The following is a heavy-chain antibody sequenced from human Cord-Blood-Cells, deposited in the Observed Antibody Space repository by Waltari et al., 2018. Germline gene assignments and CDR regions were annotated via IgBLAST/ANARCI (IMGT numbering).Heavy chain of an antibody. CDR3: ARHLRDSSGYYYDYYYYYMDV. CDR1: GGSFSGYY. J-gene: IGHJ6*03. V-gene: IGHV4-34*01. Sequence: QVQLQQWGAGLLKPSETLSLTCAVYGGSFSGYYWSWLRQPPGKGLEWIGEINHSGSTNYNPSLKSRVTISVDTSKNQFSLKLSSVTAADTAVYYCARHLRDSSGYYYDYYYYYMDVWGKGTTVTVSS. CDR2: INHSGST. D-gene: IGHD3-22*01.